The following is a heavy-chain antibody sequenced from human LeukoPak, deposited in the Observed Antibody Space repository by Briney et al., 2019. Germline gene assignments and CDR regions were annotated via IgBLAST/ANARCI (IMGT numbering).Heavy chain of an antibody. CDR1: GFTFSGYA. J-gene: IGHJ4*02. CDR2: ISSTGAST. V-gene: IGHV3-23*01. CDR3: EKDISGSSGYYSLFDY. Sequence: GGSLRLTCVASGFTFSGYAMSWVRQAPGKGLEWVSSISSTGASTYYADSVKGRFTISRDNSKNTLFLQINSLRDEDTAVYYCEKDISGSSGYYSLFDYWGQGTLVTVSS. D-gene: IGHD3-22*01.